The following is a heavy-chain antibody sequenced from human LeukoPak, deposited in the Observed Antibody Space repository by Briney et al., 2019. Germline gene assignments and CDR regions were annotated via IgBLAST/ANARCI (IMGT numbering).Heavy chain of an antibody. CDR1: GFTISTYS. CDR2: ICDSCGST. J-gene: IGHJ4*02. CDR3: AKKGHLQARFDYWDH. Sequence: GGSLRLSCVASGFTISTYSMSWVRQPPGKGLEWISSICDSCGSTAYADSVKGRFTISRDNSRSKLYLQMNSLRAEYTALYYCAKKGHLQARFDYWDHWGQGTLVTVPS. V-gene: IGHV3-23*01. D-gene: IGHD3-16*01.